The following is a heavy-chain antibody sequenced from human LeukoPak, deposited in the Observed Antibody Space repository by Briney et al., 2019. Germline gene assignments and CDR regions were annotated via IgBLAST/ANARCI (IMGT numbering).Heavy chain of an antibody. CDR3: ANRAIYCSSTSCYSPPFDY. Sequence: SETLSLTCTVSDDSISSYYWSWIRQPPGKGLEWIGEINHSGSTNYNPSLKSRVTISVDTSKNQFSLKLSSVTAADTAVYYCANRAIYCSSTSCYSPPFDYWGQGTLVTVSS. D-gene: IGHD2-2*02. CDR2: INHSGST. V-gene: IGHV4-34*01. J-gene: IGHJ4*02. CDR1: DDSISSYY.